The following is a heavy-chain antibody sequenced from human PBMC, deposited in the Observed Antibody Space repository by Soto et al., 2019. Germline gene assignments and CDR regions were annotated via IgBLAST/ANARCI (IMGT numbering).Heavy chain of an antibody. Sequence: EVQLVESGGGLVQPGGSLRLSCAVSGFIFSDYWMTWVRQAPGKGLEWVATISPEGSEKYYVDSLKGRFTISRDNAKNSLYLQMISLRGEDRALYYCARAGIDYWGRGTRISVSS. CDR1: GFIFSDYW. V-gene: IGHV3-7*03. CDR2: ISPEGSEK. CDR3: ARAGIDY. J-gene: IGHJ4*02.